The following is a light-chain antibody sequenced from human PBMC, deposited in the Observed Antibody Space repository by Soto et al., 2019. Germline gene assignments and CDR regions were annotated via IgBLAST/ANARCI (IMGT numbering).Light chain of an antibody. CDR1: QSVGSY. V-gene: IGKV3-11*01. J-gene: IGKJ1*01. CDR2: DAS. Sequence: EIVLTQSPATLSLSPGEGATLSCRASQSVGSYLAWYQQKLGQAPRLLIYDASNRATGIPARFSGSGSGTDFTLTISSLEPEDFAVYYCQQRNNWPPWTFGQGTKVDI. CDR3: QQRNNWPPWT.